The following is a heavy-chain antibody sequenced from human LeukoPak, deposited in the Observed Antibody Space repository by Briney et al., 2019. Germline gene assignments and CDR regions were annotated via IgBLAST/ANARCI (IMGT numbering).Heavy chain of an antibody. CDR1: GYTFTGYY. CDR3: ARGGTMVRGVNRKDYYYYMDV. Sequence: GASVKVSCKASGYTFTGYYMHWVRQAPGQGLEWMGWINPNSGGTNYAQKFQGRVTMTRDTSISTAYMELRSLRSDDTAVYYCARGGTMVRGVNRKDYYYYMDVWGKGTTVTISS. V-gene: IGHV1-2*02. J-gene: IGHJ6*03. D-gene: IGHD3-10*01. CDR2: INPNSGGT.